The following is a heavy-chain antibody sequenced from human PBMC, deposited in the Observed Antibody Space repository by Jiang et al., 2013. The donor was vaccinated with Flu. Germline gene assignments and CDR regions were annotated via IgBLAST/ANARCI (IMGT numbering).Heavy chain of an antibody. CDR1: GGSISSSTYY. V-gene: IGHV4-39*01. D-gene: IGHD5-24*01. CDR2: IYYVGST. CDR3: ARQTEEMATLPPDY. Sequence: GSGLVKPSETLSLTCTVSGGSISSSTYYWGWIRQPPGKGLEWIGTIYYVGSTSYNPSLKSRVTISVDTSKNQFSLKLRSVTAADTAVYYCARQTEEMATLPPDYWGQGTLVTVSS. J-gene: IGHJ4*02.